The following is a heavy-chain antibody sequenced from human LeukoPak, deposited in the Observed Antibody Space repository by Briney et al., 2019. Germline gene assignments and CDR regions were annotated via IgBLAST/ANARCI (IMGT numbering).Heavy chain of an antibody. Sequence: SETLSLTCTVSGGSISSYYWSWIRQPPGKGLEWIGYICTSGSTNYNPSLKSRVTISVDTSKNQFSLKLSSVTAADTAVYYCARHREEYQLLIGWFDPWGQGTLVTVSS. D-gene: IGHD2-2*01. V-gene: IGHV4-4*09. CDR1: GGSISSYY. J-gene: IGHJ5*02. CDR2: ICTSGST. CDR3: ARHREEYQLLIGWFDP.